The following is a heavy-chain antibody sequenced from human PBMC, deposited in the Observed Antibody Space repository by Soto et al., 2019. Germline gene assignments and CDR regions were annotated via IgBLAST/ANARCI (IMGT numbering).Heavy chain of an antibody. CDR2: IKQDGSEK. Sequence: GSLRLSCAASGFTFSSYWMSWVRQAPGKGLEWVANIKQDGSEKYYVDSVKGRFTISRDNAKNSLYLQMNSLRAEDTAVYYRARDRYSYYDFWSGSLPYYYYGMDVWGQGTTVTVSS. CDR3: ARDRYSYYDFWSGSLPYYYYGMDV. V-gene: IGHV3-7*01. D-gene: IGHD3-3*01. CDR1: GFTFSSYW. J-gene: IGHJ6*02.